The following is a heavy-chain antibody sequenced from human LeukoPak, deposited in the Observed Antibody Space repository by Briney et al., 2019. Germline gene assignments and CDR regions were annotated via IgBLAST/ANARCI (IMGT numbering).Heavy chain of an antibody. CDR2: FDPEDGET. CDR1: GYTFTELS. J-gene: IGHJ4*02. CDR3: ATSHSYDYVWGSYRIFDY. Sequence: GASVKVPCKVSGYTFTELSMHWVRQAPGKGLEWMGGFDPEDGETIYAQKFQGGVTMTEDTSTDTAYMELSSLRSEDTAVYYCATSHSYDYVWGSYRIFDYWGQGTLVTVSS. D-gene: IGHD3-16*02. V-gene: IGHV1-24*01.